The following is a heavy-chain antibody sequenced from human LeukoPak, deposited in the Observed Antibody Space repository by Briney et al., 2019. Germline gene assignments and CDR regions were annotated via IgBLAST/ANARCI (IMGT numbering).Heavy chain of an antibody. J-gene: IGHJ4*02. CDR3: ARVRPADCSSTSCYWQDQAGWSNYFDY. CDR2: ISYDGSNK. Sequence: GGSLRLSCAASGFTFSSYAMHWVRQAPGKGLEWVAVISYDGSNKYYADSVKGRFTISRDNSKNALYLQMNSLRAEDTAVYYCARVRPADCSSTSCYWQDQAGWSNYFDYWGQGTLVTVSS. CDR1: GFTFSSYA. D-gene: IGHD2-2*01. V-gene: IGHV3-30*01.